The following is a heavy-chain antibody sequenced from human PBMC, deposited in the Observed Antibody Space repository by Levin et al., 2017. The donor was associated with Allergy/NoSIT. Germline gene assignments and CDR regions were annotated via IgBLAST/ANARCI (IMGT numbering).Heavy chain of an antibody. J-gene: IGHJ4*02. CDR1: GFPFRLHS. CDR3: SREGYDILTGYYGVYYFDY. D-gene: IGHD3-9*01. V-gene: IGHV3-48*01. CDR2: ISSNGKTI. Sequence: LSLTCAASGFPFRLHSMNWVRQAPGKGLEWVSHISSNGKTINYADSVKGRFTISRDNAKNSLYLQMNSLRAEDTAVYYCSREGYDILTGYYGVYYFDYWGQGTLVTVSS.